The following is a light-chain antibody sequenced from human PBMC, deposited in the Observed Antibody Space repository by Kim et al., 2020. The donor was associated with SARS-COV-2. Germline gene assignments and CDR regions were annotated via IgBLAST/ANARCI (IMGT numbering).Light chain of an antibody. CDR3: QQYDGTSPLT. Sequence: ELVLTQSPGTLSLSPGERATLSCRASQSVSSNLAWYQQRPGQAPRLLIYGASRRATGIPDRFSGSGSGTDFTLTISRLEPEDFAVYYCQQYDGTSPLTFGQGTKLEI. J-gene: IGKJ2*01. V-gene: IGKV3-20*01. CDR2: GAS. CDR1: QSVSSN.